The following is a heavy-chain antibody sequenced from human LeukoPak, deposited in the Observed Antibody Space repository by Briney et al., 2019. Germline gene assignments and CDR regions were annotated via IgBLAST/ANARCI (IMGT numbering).Heavy chain of an antibody. CDR2: IYYTGST. CDR1: GNSISTYY. J-gene: IGHJ3*02. V-gene: IGHV4-59*01. Sequence: SETLSLTCTVSGNSISTYYWSWIRQPPGKGLEWIGYIYYTGSTNYNPSLKSRGTISADTSKNQFSLKLSSVTAADTAVYYCASTEWELLPGAFDIWGQGTMVTVSS. CDR3: ASTEWELLPGAFDI. D-gene: IGHD1-26*01.